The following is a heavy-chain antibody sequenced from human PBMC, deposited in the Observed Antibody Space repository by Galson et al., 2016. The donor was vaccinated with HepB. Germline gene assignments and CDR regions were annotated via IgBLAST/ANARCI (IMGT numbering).Heavy chain of an antibody. J-gene: IGHJ5*02. CDR3: AGERGGVIKEFDP. Sequence: SLRLSCAASGFTFSSFGMHWVRQAPGKGLEWVAVISYGDGSKKYYGGSVKGRFTVSRDNSKNTLYLQMSSLGVEDTAVYYCAGERGGVIKEFDPWGQGTLVIVSS. V-gene: IGHV3-33*01. CDR2: ISYGDGSKK. CDR1: GFTFSSFG. D-gene: IGHD2-21*01.